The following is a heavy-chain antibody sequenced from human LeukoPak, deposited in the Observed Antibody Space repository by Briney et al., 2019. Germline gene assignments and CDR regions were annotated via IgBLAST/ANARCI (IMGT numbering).Heavy chain of an antibody. J-gene: IGHJ4*02. Sequence: GGSLRLSCTASGFTFSIYEVNWVRQAPGKGLEWVSSSSGSTIYYADSVKGRFTISRDNAKNSLYLQMNSLRAEDTAIYYCAGEDSSGLDYWGQGTLVTVSS. CDR1: GFTFSIYE. CDR3: AGEDSSGLDY. V-gene: IGHV3-48*03. CDR2: SSSGSTI. D-gene: IGHD6-19*01.